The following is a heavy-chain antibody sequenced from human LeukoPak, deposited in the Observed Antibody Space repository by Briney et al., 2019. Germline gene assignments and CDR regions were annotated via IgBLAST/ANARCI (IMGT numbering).Heavy chain of an antibody. CDR3: ARRSILTGYSDYYYYGMDV. CDR1: GFTFSSYS. D-gene: IGHD3-9*01. J-gene: IGHJ6*02. Sequence: GGPLRLSFAASGFTFSSYSMNWVRQAPGKGLEWVSSISSSSSYIYYADSVKGRFTISRDNAKNSLYLQMNSLRAEDTAVYYCARRSILTGYSDYYYYGMDVWGQGTTVTVSS. CDR2: ISSSSSYI. V-gene: IGHV3-21*01.